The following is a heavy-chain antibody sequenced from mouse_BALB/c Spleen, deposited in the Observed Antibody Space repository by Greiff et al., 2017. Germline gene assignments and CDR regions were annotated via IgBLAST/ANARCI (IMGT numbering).Heavy chain of an antibody. Sequence: VKLMESGPELVRPGVSVKISCKGSSYTFTDYAMHWVKQSHAKSLEWIGVISTYYGNTNYNQKFKGKATMTVDKSSSTAYMELARLTSEDSAVYYCAKSLGDGYSWFAYWGQGTLVTVSA. CDR3: AKSLGDGYSWFAY. CDR2: ISTYYGNT. D-gene: IGHD2-3*01. J-gene: IGHJ3*01. CDR1: SYTFTDYA. V-gene: IGHV1-67*01.